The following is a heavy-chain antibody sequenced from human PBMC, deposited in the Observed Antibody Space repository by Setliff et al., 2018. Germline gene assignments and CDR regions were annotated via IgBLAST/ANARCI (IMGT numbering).Heavy chain of an antibody. J-gene: IGHJ4*02. D-gene: IGHD2-8*01. Sequence: GESLKISCATSGFTFRDYSMVWVRQVPGKGLEWVAGISETGGNTYYIDAVRGRFTISRDNSKSSVFLHINSVTAEDTAIYYCAKDRVNDGVWDFDSWGPGILVTVSS. V-gene: IGHV3-23*01. CDR2: ISETGGNT. CDR3: AKDRVNDGVWDFDS. CDR1: GFTFRDYS.